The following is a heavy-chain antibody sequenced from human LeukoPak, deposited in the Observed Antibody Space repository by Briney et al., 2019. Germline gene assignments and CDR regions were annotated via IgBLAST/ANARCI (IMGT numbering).Heavy chain of an antibody. V-gene: IGHV3-64*01. J-gene: IGHJ4*02. Sequence: GGSLRLSCAASGFTFSSYAMHWVRQAPGKGLEYVSAISSNGGSTYYANSVKGRFTISRDNAKNSLYLQMSSLRAEDTALYYCARGWQGSFDYWGQGTLVTVSS. CDR3: ARGWQGSFDY. CDR2: ISSNGGST. CDR1: GFTFSSYA. D-gene: IGHD2-15*01.